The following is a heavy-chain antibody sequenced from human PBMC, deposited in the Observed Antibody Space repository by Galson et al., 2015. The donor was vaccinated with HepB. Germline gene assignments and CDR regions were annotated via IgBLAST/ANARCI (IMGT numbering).Heavy chain of an antibody. V-gene: IGHV1-69*04. CDR1: GGTFDNYG. CDR2: IIPSVDVA. J-gene: IGHJ5*02. CDR3: ARDADVAVAGTEGWFDP. Sequence: SVKVSCKASGGTFDNYGFSWVRQAPGQGLEWVGRIIPSVDVADHAERFQGRLTLTADKSTNTVYSELNGLRSEDTAMYYCARDADVAVAGTEGWFDPWGQGTLVTVAS. D-gene: IGHD6-19*01.